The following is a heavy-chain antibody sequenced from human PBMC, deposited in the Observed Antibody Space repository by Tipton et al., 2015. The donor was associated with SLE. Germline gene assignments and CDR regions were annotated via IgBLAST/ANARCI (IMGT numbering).Heavy chain of an antibody. D-gene: IGHD3-22*01. CDR1: GGSISSSSYY. V-gene: IGHV4-39*07. J-gene: IGHJ4*02. CDR2: IYHSGST. CDR3: ATTYDTFPAYFDY. Sequence: TLSLTCTVSGGSISSSSYYWGWIRHPPGKGLEWIGSIYHSGSTYYNPSLKSRVTISVDTSKYQFSLKLSSVTAADTAVYYCATTYDTFPAYFDYWGQGTLVTVSS.